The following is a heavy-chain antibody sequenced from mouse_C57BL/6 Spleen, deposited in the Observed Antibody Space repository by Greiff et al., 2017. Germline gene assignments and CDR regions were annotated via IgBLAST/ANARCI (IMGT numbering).Heavy chain of an antibody. V-gene: IGHV5-4*01. CDR3: AREGNYYGSSSYAMDY. Sequence: EVQLVESGGGLVKPGGSLKLSCAASGFTFSSYAMSWVRQTPEKRLEWVATISDGGSYTYYPDNVKGRFTISRDNAKNNLYLQMSHLKSEDTAMYYCAREGNYYGSSSYAMDYWGQGTSVTVSS. D-gene: IGHD1-1*01. CDR1: GFTFSSYA. J-gene: IGHJ4*01. CDR2: ISDGGSYT.